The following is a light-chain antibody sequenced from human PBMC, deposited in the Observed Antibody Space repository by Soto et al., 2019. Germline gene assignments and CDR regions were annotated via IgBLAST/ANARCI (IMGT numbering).Light chain of an antibody. Sequence: VLTQPPSVSGAPGQRVTISCTGSSSSIGAGKDVHWYRQLPGAAPKFLISDSNHRPSGVPDRFSVSKSGASASLAITGLRAEDEGDYFCQSYGTSLSGLYVFGTGTKVTVL. CDR1: SSSIGAGKD. CDR3: QSYGTSLSGLYV. V-gene: IGLV1-40*01. J-gene: IGLJ1*01. CDR2: DSN.